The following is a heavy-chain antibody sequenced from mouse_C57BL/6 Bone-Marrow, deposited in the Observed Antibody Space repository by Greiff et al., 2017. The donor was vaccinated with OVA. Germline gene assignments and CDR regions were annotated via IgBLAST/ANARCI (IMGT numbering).Heavy chain of an antibody. CDR2: ISSGSSTI. Sequence: EVMLVESGGGLVKPGGSLKLSCAASGFTFSDYGMHWVRQAPEKGMEWVAYISSGSSTIYYADTVKGRFTISRDNAKNTLFLQMTSLRSEDTAMYYCARWGVVADWYFDVWGTGTTVTVSS. CDR3: ARWGVVADWYFDV. V-gene: IGHV5-17*01. J-gene: IGHJ1*03. CDR1: GFTFSDYG. D-gene: IGHD1-1*01.